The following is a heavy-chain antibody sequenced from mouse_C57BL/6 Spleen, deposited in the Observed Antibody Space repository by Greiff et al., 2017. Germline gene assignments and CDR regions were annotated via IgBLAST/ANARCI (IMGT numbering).Heavy chain of an antibody. CDR3: ARPPMGYDKGYYAMDY. Sequence: QVTLKESGPGILQSSQTLSLTCSFSGFSLSTSGMGVSWIRQPSGKGLEWLAHIYWDDDKRYNPSLKSRLTISKDTSRNQVFLKITSVDTADTATYYCARPPMGYDKGYYAMDYWGQGTSVTVSS. CDR2: IYWDDDK. V-gene: IGHV8-12*01. CDR1: GFSLSTSGMG. J-gene: IGHJ4*01. D-gene: IGHD2-2*01.